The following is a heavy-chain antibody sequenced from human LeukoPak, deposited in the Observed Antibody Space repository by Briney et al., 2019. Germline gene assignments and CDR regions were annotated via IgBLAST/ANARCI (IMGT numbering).Heavy chain of an antibody. CDR3: ARGGQGGYSGNDSHAFDS. CDR2: ISASGSTI. Sequence: GGSLRLSCAASGFTFSSYEMNWVRQAPGKGLEWVSYISASGSTIYNADSVKGRFTISRDNAKNSLYLQMNSLRAEDTAVYYCARGGQGGYSGNDSHAFDSWGRGTMVTVSS. J-gene: IGHJ3*02. D-gene: IGHD5-12*01. CDR1: GFTFSSYE. V-gene: IGHV3-48*03.